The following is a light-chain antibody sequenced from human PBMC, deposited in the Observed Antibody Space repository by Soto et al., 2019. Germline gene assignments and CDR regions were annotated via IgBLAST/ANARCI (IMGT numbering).Light chain of an antibody. V-gene: IGLV2-14*01. CDR1: SSDVGGYNY. CDR3: SSYTSSSTPSV. J-gene: IGLJ1*01. Sequence: QSALTQPASVSGSPGQSITISCTGTSSDVGGYNYVSWYQQHPGKAPKLMIYDVSNRPSGVSNRFSGSKSGNTASLTISGLQAEDDVDYYCSSYTSSSTPSVFGTGTNVTVL. CDR2: DVS.